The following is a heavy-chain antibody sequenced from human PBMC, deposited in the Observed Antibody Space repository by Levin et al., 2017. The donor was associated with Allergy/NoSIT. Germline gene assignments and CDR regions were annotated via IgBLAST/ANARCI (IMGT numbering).Heavy chain of an antibody. CDR3: ARELGGYVHNWLDP. CDR2: IIPALGTT. CDR1: GGTFSAYT. Sequence: SVKVSCKASGGTFSAYTFAWVRQAPGQGLEWMGRIIPALGTTNYAQSFQGRVTISADTSTSTVYMELSSLKSDDTAVYYCARELGGYVHNWLDPWGQGALVTVSS. J-gene: IGHJ5*02. D-gene: IGHD3-16*01. V-gene: IGHV1-69*08.